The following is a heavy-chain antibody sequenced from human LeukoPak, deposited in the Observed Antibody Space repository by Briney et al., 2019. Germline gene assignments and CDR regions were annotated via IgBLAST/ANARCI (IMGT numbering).Heavy chain of an antibody. CDR1: GGSISSGSYY. CDR3: ARGGWIGSWYSLNNDY. J-gene: IGHJ4*02. V-gene: IGHV4-61*02. Sequence: SETLSLTCTVSGGSISSGSYYWSWIRQPAGKGLEWIGRIYTSGSTNDNPSLKSRVTISVDTSKNQFSLKLRSVTAADTAIYYCARGGWIGSWYSLNNDYWGQDTLVTVSS. D-gene: IGHD6-13*01. CDR2: IYTSGST.